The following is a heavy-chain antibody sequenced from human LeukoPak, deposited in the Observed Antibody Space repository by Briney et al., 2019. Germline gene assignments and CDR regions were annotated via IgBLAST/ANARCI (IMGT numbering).Heavy chain of an antibody. J-gene: IGHJ4*02. V-gene: IGHV3-43*02. CDR1: GFTFDDYA. Sequence: GGSLRLSCAASGFTFDDYAMHWVRQAPGKGLEWVSLISGDGGSTYYADSVKGRLTVSRDNSKNSLYVQMNSLRTEDTALYYCAKDSCSSTSCYVEYWGQGTLVTVSS. CDR3: AKDSCSSTSCYVEY. D-gene: IGHD2-2*01. CDR2: ISGDGGST.